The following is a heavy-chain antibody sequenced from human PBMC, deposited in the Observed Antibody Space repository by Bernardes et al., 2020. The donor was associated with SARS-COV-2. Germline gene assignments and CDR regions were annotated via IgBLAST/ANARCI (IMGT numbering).Heavy chain of an antibody. J-gene: IGHJ3*02. CDR1: GFSLSTRTVG. D-gene: IGHD3-16*02. Sequence: SGPTLLKPTQSLTLTCSFSGFSLSTRTVGVGWIRQPPGEALEWLAIVYWDDDKRYSPSLRNRLTITKDTSRNQVVLTMTNMDPVDTATYCCAHIMITYGGVIADDAFDIWGQGTMVTVSS. CDR2: VYWDDDK. CDR3: AHIMITYGGVIADDAFDI. V-gene: IGHV2-5*02.